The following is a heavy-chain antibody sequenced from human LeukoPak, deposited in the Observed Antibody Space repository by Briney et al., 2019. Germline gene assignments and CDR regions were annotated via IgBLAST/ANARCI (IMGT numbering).Heavy chain of an antibody. CDR1: GYTFTGYY. CDR2: INPNSGGT. J-gene: IGHJ4*02. Sequence: PQASVKVSCKASGYTFTGYYMHWVRQAPGQGLEWMGWINPNSGGTNYAQKFQGRVTMTRDTSISTAYMELSRLRSDDTAVYYCARDWGYCSGGSCYFDAFDYWGQGTLVTVSS. D-gene: IGHD2-15*01. V-gene: IGHV1-2*02. CDR3: ARDWGYCSGGSCYFDAFDY.